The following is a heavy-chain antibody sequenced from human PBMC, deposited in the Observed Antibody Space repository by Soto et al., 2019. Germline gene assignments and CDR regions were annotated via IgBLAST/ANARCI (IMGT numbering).Heavy chain of an antibody. D-gene: IGHD5-18*01. CDR3: ARRYGSCFDY. Sequence: PSETLSLTCTVSGDSINNYYWNWIRQPPGKGLEWIVYYYYSGTNYNPSLKSRVTISVDTAKNQFSLKLSSVTAADTAVYYCARRYGSCFDYWGQGTLVTVSS. V-gene: IGHV4-59*08. CDR1: GDSINNYY. J-gene: IGHJ4*02. CDR2: YYYSGT.